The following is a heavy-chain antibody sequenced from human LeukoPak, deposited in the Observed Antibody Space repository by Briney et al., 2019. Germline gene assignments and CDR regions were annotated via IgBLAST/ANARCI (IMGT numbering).Heavy chain of an antibody. V-gene: IGHV1-46*01. Sequence: GASVKASCKASGYTFTSYYMHWVRQAPGQGLEWMGIINPSGGSTSYAQKFQGRVTMTRDTSTSTVYMELSSLRSEDTAVYYCARDFYYYGSGSYEGGDFDYWGQGTLVTVSS. D-gene: IGHD3-10*01. J-gene: IGHJ4*02. CDR3: ARDFYYYGSGSYEGGDFDY. CDR2: INPSGGST. CDR1: GYTFTSYY.